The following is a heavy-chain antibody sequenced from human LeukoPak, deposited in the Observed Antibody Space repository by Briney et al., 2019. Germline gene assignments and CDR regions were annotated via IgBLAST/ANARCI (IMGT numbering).Heavy chain of an antibody. CDR2: MFYSGST. CDR1: GSSISSRSHC. CDR3: AVAGVRYYDSSGLHAFDF. D-gene: IGHD3-22*01. Sequence: SETLSLTCTVPGSSISSRSHCWGWIRQPPGKGLEWIGTMFYSGSTYYNPSLKSRVAISVDTSENQFSLELNSVTAADTAVYYCAVAGVRYYDSSGLHAFDFWGRGTMVTVSS. V-gene: IGHV4-39*01. J-gene: IGHJ3*01.